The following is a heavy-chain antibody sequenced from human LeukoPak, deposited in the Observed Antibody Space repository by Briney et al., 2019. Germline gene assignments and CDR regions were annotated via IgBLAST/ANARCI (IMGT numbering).Heavy chain of an antibody. J-gene: IGHJ4*02. V-gene: IGHV4-34*01. CDR2: INRSGST. CDR1: GGSFSGYY. Sequence: SETLSLTCAVYGGSFSGYYWSWIRQPPGKGLEWIGEINRSGSTNYNPSLKSRVTISVDTSKNQFSLKLSSVTAADTAVYYCAREVGSSWTYYFDYWGQGTLVTVSS. CDR3: AREVGSSWTYYFDY. D-gene: IGHD6-13*01.